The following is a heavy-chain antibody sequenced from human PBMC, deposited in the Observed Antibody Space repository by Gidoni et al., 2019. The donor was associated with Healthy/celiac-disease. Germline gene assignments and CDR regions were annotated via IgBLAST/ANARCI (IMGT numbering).Heavy chain of an antibody. V-gene: IGHV3-9*01. J-gene: IGHJ4*02. CDR2: ISLNSGSI. CDR1: GFTFDDYA. CDR3: AKDSAPYGSGSYFDY. Sequence: EVQLVESGGGLVQPGRSLRLSCAASGFTFDDYAMHWVRQAPGKGLEWVSGISLNSGSIGYADSVKGRFTISRDNAKNSLYLQMNSLRAEDTALYYCAKDSAPYGSGSYFDYWGQGTLVTVSS. D-gene: IGHD3-10*01.